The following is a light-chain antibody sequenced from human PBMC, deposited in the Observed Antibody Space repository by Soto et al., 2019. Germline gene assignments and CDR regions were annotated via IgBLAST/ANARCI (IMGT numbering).Light chain of an antibody. J-gene: IGLJ2*01. V-gene: IGLV2-11*01. CDR2: EVS. CDR1: RSDVGVYNY. Sequence: QSALTQPRSVSGSLGQSVTISCTGTRSDVGVYNYVSWYQQHPGKAPKHMIFEVSQRPSGVPDRFSVSKSGNTASLTISGLQAEDEADYYCCSYAGTYTVKFGGGTKLTVL. CDR3: CSYAGTYTVK.